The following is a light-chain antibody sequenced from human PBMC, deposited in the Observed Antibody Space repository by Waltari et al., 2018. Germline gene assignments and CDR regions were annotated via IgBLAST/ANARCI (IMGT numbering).Light chain of an antibody. Sequence: TCRARQSISKYLNWYHQKPGKAPHLLMYVASTLQSGVPSRFSGNGSETDFTLTINSLQPEDSATYYCQQSYSIPRTFGQGTKVEIK. CDR1: QSISKY. J-gene: IGKJ1*01. V-gene: IGKV1-39*01. CDR2: VAS. CDR3: QQSYSIPRT.